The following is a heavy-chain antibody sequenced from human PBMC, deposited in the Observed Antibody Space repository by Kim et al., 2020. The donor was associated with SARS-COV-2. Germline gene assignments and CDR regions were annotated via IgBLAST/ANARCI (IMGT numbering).Heavy chain of an antibody. CDR1: GFTFSSYG. V-gene: IGHV3-23*01. J-gene: IGHJ6*02. CDR3: AKAVRYYYNGVDV. D-gene: IGHD3-16*02. Sequence: GGSLRLSCAASGFTFSSYGMTWVRQAPGKGLEWVSAISGSGGSAYFADSVKSRFTISRDNTKKTLYLEMNSLRADDTAVYYCAKAVRYYYNGVDVWGQGT. CDR2: ISGSGGSA.